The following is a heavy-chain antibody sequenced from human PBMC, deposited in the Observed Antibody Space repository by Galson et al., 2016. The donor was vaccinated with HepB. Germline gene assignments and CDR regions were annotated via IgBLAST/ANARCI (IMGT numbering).Heavy chain of an antibody. Sequence: SLRLSCAASGFTFSSYSMNWVRQTPGKGLEWVSYISTSGSTIYYADSVKGRFFISRDNARNSLYLHMNSLRAEDKAVYYCARTSISYYFDTTGHYSTRNNWFDPWGQGTLITVSS. D-gene: IGHD3-22*01. CDR1: GFTFSSYS. CDR2: ISTSGSTI. J-gene: IGHJ5*02. V-gene: IGHV3-48*04. CDR3: ARTSISYYFDTTGHYSTRNNWFDP.